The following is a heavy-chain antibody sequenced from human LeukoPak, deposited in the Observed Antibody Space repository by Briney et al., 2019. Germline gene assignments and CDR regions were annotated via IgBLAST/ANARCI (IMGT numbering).Heavy chain of an antibody. CDR2: IYYSGST. V-gene: IGHV4-31*02. CDR3: ARGHCSGGSCYYYFDY. CDR1: GFTFNSYA. J-gene: IGHJ4*02. Sequence: LRLSCAASGFTFNSYAMSWIRQHPGKGLEGIGYIYYSGSTYYNPSLKSRVTISVDTSKNQFSLKLSSVTAADTAVYYCARGHCSGGSCYYYFDYWGQGTLVTVSS. D-gene: IGHD2-15*01.